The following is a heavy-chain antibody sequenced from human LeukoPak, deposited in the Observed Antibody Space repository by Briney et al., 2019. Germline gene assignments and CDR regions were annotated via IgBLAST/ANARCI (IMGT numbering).Heavy chain of an antibody. Sequence: GGSLRLSCAASGFTFSNYAMYWVRQAPGKGLEWVLGVSDSGDGTHYADSVKGRFTISRDNAKNSLYLQMNSLRAEDTAVYYCARDIGFTSLNWGQGTLVTVSS. V-gene: IGHV3-23*01. CDR2: VSDSGDGT. CDR1: GFTFSNYA. D-gene: IGHD2/OR15-2a*01. J-gene: IGHJ4*02. CDR3: ARDIGFTSLN.